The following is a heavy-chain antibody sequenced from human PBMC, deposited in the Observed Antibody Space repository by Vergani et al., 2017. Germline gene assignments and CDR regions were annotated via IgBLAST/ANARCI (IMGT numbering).Heavy chain of an antibody. Sequence: EVQLVASGGGLVQPGGSLRLSCAASGFTFSSYSMNWVRQAPGKGLEWVSYISSSSSTIYYADSVKGRFTISRDNAKNSLYLQMNSLRAEDTAVYYCARDRENDYVWGSYRYTDTSPFDYWGQGTLVTVSS. J-gene: IGHJ4*02. CDR3: ARDRENDYVWGSYRYTDTSPFDY. V-gene: IGHV3-48*01. CDR2: ISSSSSTI. CDR1: GFTFSSYS. D-gene: IGHD3-16*02.